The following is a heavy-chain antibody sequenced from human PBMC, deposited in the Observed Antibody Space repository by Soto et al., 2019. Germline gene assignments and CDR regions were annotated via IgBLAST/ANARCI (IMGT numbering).Heavy chain of an antibody. J-gene: IGHJ3*02. CDR1: GGSISSYY. Sequence: TLSLTCTVSGGSISSYYWSWIRQPPGKGLEWIGYIYYSGSTNYNPSLKSRVTISVDTSKNQFSLKLSSVTAADTAVYYCARVGGSDAFDIWGQGTMVTVS. CDR3: ARVGGSDAFDI. CDR2: IYYSGST. V-gene: IGHV4-59*01. D-gene: IGHD3-16*01.